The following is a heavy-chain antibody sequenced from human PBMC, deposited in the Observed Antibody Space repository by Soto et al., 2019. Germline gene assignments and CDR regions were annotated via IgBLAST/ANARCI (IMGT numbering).Heavy chain of an antibody. Sequence: PSETLSLTCTVSGGSISSYYWSWIRQPPGKGLEWIGYIYYSGSTNYNPSLKSRVTISVDTSKNQFSLKLSSVTAADTAVYYCAREYYDFWRNKRGDYSGMDVWGQGATVTVSS. J-gene: IGHJ6*02. CDR1: GGSISSYY. V-gene: IGHV4-59*01. D-gene: IGHD3-3*01. CDR3: AREYYDFWRNKRGDYSGMDV. CDR2: IYYSGST.